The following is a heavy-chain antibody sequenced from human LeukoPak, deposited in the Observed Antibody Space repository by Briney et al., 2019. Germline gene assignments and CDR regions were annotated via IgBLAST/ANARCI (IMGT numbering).Heavy chain of an antibody. CDR3: ARSYYYGSGSYGPPNRFDP. CDR2: IYRSGST. V-gene: IGHV4-30-2*01. Sequence: SETLSLTCAVSGGSISSGGYSWSWIRQPPGKGLEWIGYIYRSGSTYYNPSLKSRVTMSVDGSKNQFSLNLSSVTAADTAVYYCARSYYYGSGSYGPPNRFDPWGQGTLVTVSS. D-gene: IGHD3-10*01. CDR1: GGSISSGGYS. J-gene: IGHJ5*02.